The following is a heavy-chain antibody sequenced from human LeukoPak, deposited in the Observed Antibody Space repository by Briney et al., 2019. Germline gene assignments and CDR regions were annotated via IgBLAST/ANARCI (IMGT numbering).Heavy chain of an antibody. D-gene: IGHD3-22*01. J-gene: IGHJ5*02. Sequence: ASMKVSCTPSGYTFTAYYIDWVRQAPGQGLEWMGWINPNSGATDYAQKFQGRVTMTRDTSISTVYMELSRLTYDDTAVYYCARRVGVDSLRRLDPWGQGTLVTVSS. V-gene: IGHV1-2*02. CDR3: ARRVGVDSLRRLDP. CDR1: GYTFTAYY. CDR2: INPNSGAT.